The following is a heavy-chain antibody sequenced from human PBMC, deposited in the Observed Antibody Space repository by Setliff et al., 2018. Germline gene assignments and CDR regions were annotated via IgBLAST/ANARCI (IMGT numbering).Heavy chain of an antibody. J-gene: IGHJ5*02. V-gene: IGHV4-34*01. CDR1: GGSFSGYY. CDR2: INHRGTT. D-gene: IGHD3-22*01. Sequence: PSETLSLTCAVYGGSFSGYYWNWIRQAPGKGLEWIGEINHRGTTSYTPSLKVRVTISVDTSKNLFSLKLSSVTAADTAVYFCARGPRFDYESPTYRRRFDPWGQGTAVTVSS. CDR3: ARGPRFDYESPTYRRRFDP.